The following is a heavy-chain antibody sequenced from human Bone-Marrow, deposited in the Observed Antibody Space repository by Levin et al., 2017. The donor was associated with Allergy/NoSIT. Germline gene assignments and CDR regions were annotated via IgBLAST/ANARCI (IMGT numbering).Heavy chain of an antibody. V-gene: IGHV4-34*01. CDR1: GGSFSGYY. J-gene: IGHJ3*02. Sequence: SETLSLTCAVYGGSFSGYYWSWIRQPPGKGLEWIGEINHSGSTNYNPSLKSRVTISVDTSKNQFSLKLSSVTAADTAVYYCARCPAQYYYDSVFEAFDIWGQGTMVTVSS. D-gene: IGHD3-22*01. CDR2: INHSGST. CDR3: ARCPAQYYYDSVFEAFDI.